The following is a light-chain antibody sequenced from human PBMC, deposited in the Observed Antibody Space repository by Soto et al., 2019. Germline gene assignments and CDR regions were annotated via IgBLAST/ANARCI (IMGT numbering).Light chain of an antibody. CDR1: QTVRNNY. CDR2: DAS. Sequence: ECMLTQYPGTLSLSHGERATLSCGASQTVRNNYLAWYQQKPGQAPRLLIYDASSRATGIPDRFSGGGSGTDFTLTISRLEPEDFAVYYCQQFSSYPLTFGGGTKVDI. V-gene: IGKV3-20*01. CDR3: QQFSSYPLT. J-gene: IGKJ4*01.